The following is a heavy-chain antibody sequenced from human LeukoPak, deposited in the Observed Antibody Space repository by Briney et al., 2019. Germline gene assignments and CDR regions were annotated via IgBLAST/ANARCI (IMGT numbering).Heavy chain of an antibody. Sequence: GASVKVSCKASGYTFTGFYVHWVRQAPGQGLEWMAWINPDTGVTNYAQRFQGRVTTARDTSIDTAYMELSSLRSDDTAVYYCATDRHTSGWTPFQHWGQGTLVTVSS. CDR2: INPDTGVT. J-gene: IGHJ1*01. CDR3: ATDRHTSGWTPFQH. V-gene: IGHV1-2*02. CDR1: GYTFTGFY. D-gene: IGHD6-19*01.